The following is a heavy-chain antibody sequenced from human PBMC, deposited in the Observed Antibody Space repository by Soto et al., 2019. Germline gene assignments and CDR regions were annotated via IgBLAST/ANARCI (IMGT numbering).Heavy chain of an antibody. J-gene: IGHJ5*02. V-gene: IGHV1-8*01. CDR3: ARGRPGGGIKRSWFDP. CDR1: GYTFTSND. CDR2: MNPKTGDA. D-gene: IGHD2-15*01. Sequence: QVQLVQSGAEVKKPGASVKVSCKASGYTFTSNDIYWLRQATGQGLEWMGWMNPKTGDANSAEKFQGRIRMTRNTSINTAYMELSSLTSEDTAVYYCARGRPGGGIKRSWFDPWGQGTLVTVST.